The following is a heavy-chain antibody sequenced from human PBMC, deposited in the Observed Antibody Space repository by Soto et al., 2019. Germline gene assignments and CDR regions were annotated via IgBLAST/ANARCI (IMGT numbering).Heavy chain of an antibody. D-gene: IGHD1-1*01. V-gene: IGHV3-30*03. Sequence: QVQLVESGGGVVQPGRSLRLSCAASGFTFSSYGMHWVRQAPGKGLEWVAVISYDGSNKYYADFVKGRFTISRDNSKNTLYLQMNSLRAEDTAVYYCATEPPEVLDFDYWGQGTLVTVSS. J-gene: IGHJ4*02. CDR3: ATEPPEVLDFDY. CDR1: GFTFSSYG. CDR2: ISYDGSNK.